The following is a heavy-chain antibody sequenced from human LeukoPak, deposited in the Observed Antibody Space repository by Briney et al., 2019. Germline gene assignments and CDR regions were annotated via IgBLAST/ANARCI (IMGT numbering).Heavy chain of an antibody. CDR3: ARDSYYGSGSYYGY. D-gene: IGHD3-10*01. V-gene: IGHV4-39*02. CDR1: GGSISSSSYY. J-gene: IGHJ4*02. CDR2: IYYSGST. Sequence: SETLSLTCTVSGGSISSSSYYWGWIRQPPGKGLEWIGSIYYSGSTYYNPSLKSRVTISVDTSKNQFSLKLSSVTAADTAVYYCARDSYYGSGSYYGYWGQGTLVTVSS.